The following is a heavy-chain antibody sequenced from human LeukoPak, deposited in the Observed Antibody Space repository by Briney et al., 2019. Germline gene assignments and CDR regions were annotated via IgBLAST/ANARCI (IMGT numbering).Heavy chain of an antibody. CDR2: IYYSGST. V-gene: IGHV4-39*01. J-gene: IGHJ4*02. D-gene: IGHD3-3*01. Sequence: SETLSLTCTVSGGSISSSSYYWGWIRQPPGTGLEWIGSIYYSGSTYYNPSLKSRVTISVDTSKNQFSLKLSSVTAADTAVYYCASTRNFQYDFWSGYSYWGQGTLVTVSS. CDR3: ASTRNFQYDFWSGYSY. CDR1: GGSISSSSYY.